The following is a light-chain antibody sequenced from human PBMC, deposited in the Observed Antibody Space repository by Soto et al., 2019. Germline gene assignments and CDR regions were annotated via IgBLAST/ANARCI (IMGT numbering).Light chain of an antibody. CDR1: SSDVGSYNL. V-gene: IGLV2-23*02. CDR2: EVS. Sequence: QSVLTQPASVSGSPGQSITISCTGTSSDVGSYNLVSWYQQHPGKAPKLMIYEVSKRPSGASNRFTGSKSGNTAFLTIAGLHAEDEDDYYSCSDAGSSALVFGGGTKLTVL. J-gene: IGLJ3*02. CDR3: CSDAGSSALV.